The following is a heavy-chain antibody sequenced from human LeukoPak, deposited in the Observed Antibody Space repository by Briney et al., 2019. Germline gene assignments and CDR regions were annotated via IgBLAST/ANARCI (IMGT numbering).Heavy chain of an antibody. V-gene: IGHV3-48*03. CDR3: ARDQYSSSWYEDYFGY. J-gene: IGHJ4*02. CDR2: ISSSGSTI. Sequence: GGSLRLSCAASGFTFSSYEMNWVRQAPGKGLEWVSYISSSGSTIYYADSVKGRFTISRDNAKNSLYLQMNSMRAEDTAVYYCARDQYSSSWYEDYFGYWGQGTLVTVSS. D-gene: IGHD6-13*01. CDR1: GFTFSSYE.